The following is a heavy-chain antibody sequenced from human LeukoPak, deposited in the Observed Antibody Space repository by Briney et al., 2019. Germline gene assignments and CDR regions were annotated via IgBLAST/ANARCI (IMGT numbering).Heavy chain of an antibody. Sequence: ASVKVSCEASGYTFTRYAMNWVRQAPGQGLEWMGWINTNTGNPTYAQAFTGRFVFSLDTSVSTAYLQISSLKAEDTAVYYCATWGMDGGMDVWGQGTTVTVSS. CDR2: INTNTGNP. CDR1: GYTFTRYA. J-gene: IGHJ6*02. CDR3: ATWGMDGGMDV. D-gene: IGHD2-8*01. V-gene: IGHV7-4-1*02.